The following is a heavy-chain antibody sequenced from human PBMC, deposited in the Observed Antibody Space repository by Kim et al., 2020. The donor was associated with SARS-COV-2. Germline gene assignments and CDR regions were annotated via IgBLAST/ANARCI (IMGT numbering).Heavy chain of an antibody. CDR2: IHHSGST. Sequence: SETLSLTCAVYGGSFSGYYWSWIRQPPGKGLEWIGEIHHSGSTNYNPSLKSRVTISVDTSKNQFSLKLSSVTAADTAVYYCARGGYGGNPGIFQYWGQGNLVTVSS. CDR1: GGSFSGYY. J-gene: IGHJ4*02. V-gene: IGHV4-34*01. CDR3: ARGGYGGNPGIFQY. D-gene: IGHD2-15*01.